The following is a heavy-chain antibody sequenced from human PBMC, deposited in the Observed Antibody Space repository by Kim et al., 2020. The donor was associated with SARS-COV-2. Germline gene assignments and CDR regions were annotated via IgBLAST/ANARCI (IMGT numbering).Heavy chain of an antibody. CDR2: NYHSGDS. CDR3: ERQRQQLLGHGNWFVP. Sequence: SETLSLTCSVYAGSISSYYWSWIRQPPGKELEWIGNNYHSGDSNYNPSLKSRVPISQQTSKNQFSLKLTSLTDQDTPLYDYERQRQQLLGHGNWFVPWG. V-gene: IGHV4-59*01. D-gene: IGHD2-2*01. CDR1: AGSISSYY. J-gene: IGHJ5*02.